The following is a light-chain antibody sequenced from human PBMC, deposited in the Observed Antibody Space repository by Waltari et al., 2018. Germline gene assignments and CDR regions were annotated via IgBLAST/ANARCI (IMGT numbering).Light chain of an antibody. CDR2: LSY. Sequence: IVMIQSPLSLPVTPGEPASISCRSSQSLLHSNGNNYLDWFLPKPGQSPQLLISLSYNRASGVPDRFSGSGSGTYFTLNIRRVEPEDVGVYYCMQSLQPPGTFGQGTKLEIK. CDR1: QSLLHSNGNNY. V-gene: IGKV2-28*01. J-gene: IGKJ2*02. CDR3: MQSLQPPGT.